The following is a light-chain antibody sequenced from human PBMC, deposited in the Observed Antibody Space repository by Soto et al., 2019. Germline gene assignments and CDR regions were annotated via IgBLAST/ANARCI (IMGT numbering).Light chain of an antibody. V-gene: IGLV1-44*01. CDR3: AAWDDSLNGVV. Sequence: QSVLTQPPSASGTPGQRFTISFSGSSSNIGSNYVYWYQQLPGTAPKLLIYSNNQRPSGVPDRFSGSKSGTSASLAISGLQSEDEADYYCAAWDDSLNGVVFGGGTKLTVL. J-gene: IGLJ2*01. CDR1: SSNIGSNY. CDR2: SNN.